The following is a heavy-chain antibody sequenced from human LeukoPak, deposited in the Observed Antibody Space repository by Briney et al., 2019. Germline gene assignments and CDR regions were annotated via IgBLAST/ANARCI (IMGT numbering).Heavy chain of an antibody. CDR2: IIPIFGTA. D-gene: IGHD3-22*01. J-gene: IGHJ5*02. Sequence: ASVKVSCKASGGTFSSYAASWVRQAPGRGLEWMGRIIPIFGTANYAQKFQGRVTITTDESTSTAYMELSSLRSEETAVYYWARDPPYFDSSGYDHPRWFDPWGQGTLVTVPS. CDR3: ARDPPYFDSSGYDHPRWFDP. V-gene: IGHV1-69*05. CDR1: GGTFSSYA.